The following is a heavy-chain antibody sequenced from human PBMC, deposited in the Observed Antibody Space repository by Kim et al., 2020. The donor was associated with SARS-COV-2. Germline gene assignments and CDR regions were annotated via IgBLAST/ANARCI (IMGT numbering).Heavy chain of an antibody. V-gene: IGHV6-1*01. CDR3: ARDIGYCSSTSCRTLPDV. D-gene: IGHD2-2*03. CDR2: TYYRSKWYN. Sequence: SQTLSLTCAISGDSVSSNSAAWNWIRQSPSRGLEWLGRTYYRSKWYNDYAVSVKSRITINPDTSKNQFSLQLNSVTPEDTAVYYCARDIGYCSSTSCRTLPDVWGQGTTVTVSS. CDR1: GDSVSSNSAA. J-gene: IGHJ6*02.